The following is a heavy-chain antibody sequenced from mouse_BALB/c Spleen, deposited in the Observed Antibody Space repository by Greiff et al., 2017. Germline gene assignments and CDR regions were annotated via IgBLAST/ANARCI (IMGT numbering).Heavy chain of an antibody. CDR2: ISYSGST. Sequence: EVQLVESGPGLVKPSQSLSLTCTVTGYSITSDYAWNWIRQFPGNKLEWMGYISYSGSTSYNPSLKSRISITRDTSKNQFFLQLNSVTTEDTATYYCARWDYDHAMDYWGQGTSVTVSS. J-gene: IGHJ4*01. D-gene: IGHD2-4*01. V-gene: IGHV3-2*02. CDR3: ARWDYDHAMDY. CDR1: GYSITSDYA.